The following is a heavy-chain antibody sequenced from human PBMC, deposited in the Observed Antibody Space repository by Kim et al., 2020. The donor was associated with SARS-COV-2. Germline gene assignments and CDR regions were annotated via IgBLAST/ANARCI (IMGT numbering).Heavy chain of an antibody. CDR3: ARDWGVPDHDWRFDL. CDR1: EFTFSAYW. J-gene: IGHJ2*01. V-gene: IGHV3-74*01. D-gene: IGHD3-16*01. CDR2: ITDTGNVQ. Sequence: GGSLRLSCTASEFTFSAYWMHWVRQAPGKGLVWVSRITDTGNVQSYADSVKGRFTSSRDNAKNTLYQQMNSLRAEDTVVYYCARDWGVPDHDWRFDLWGRGTLVTVS.